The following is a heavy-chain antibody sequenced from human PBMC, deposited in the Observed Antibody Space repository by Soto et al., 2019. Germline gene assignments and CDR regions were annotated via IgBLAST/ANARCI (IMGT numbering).Heavy chain of an antibody. CDR3: AKDPVGYSYGYYFDY. D-gene: IGHD5-18*01. CDR1: GFTFSSYA. CDR2: ISGSGGST. J-gene: IGHJ4*02. V-gene: IGHV3-23*01. Sequence: EVQLLESGGGLVQPGGSLRLSCAASGFTFSSYAMSWVRQAPGKGLEWVSAISGSGGSTYYADSVKDRFTISRDNSKNTLYLQMNSLRAEDTAVYYCAKDPVGYSYGYYFDYWGQGTLVTVSS.